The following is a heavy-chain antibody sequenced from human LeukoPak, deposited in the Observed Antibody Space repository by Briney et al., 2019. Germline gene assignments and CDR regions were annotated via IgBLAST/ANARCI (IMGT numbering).Heavy chain of an antibody. CDR2: INHSGST. D-gene: IGHD3-10*01. CDR3: ASVGSGSYYRFDY. CDR1: GGSFSGYY. V-gene: IGHV4-34*01. J-gene: IGHJ4*02. Sequence: PSETLSLTCAVYGGSFSGYYWSWIRQPPGKGLEWIGEINHSGSTNYNPSLKSRVTISVDTSKNQFSLKLSSVTAADTAVYYCASVGSGSYYRFDYWGQGTLVTVSS.